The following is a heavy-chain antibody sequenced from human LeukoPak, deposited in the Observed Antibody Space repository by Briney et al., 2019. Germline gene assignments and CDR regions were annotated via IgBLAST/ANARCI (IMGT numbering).Heavy chain of an antibody. Sequence: GGSLRLSCAASGFTFSSYAMSWVRQAPGKGLEWVSAISGSGGSTYYVDSVKGRFTISRDNSKNTLYLQMNSLRAEDTAVYYCAKGLGSNGATDFDYWGQGTLVTVSS. CDR3: AKGLGSNGATDFDY. D-gene: IGHD1-1*01. CDR1: GFTFSSYA. V-gene: IGHV3-23*01. J-gene: IGHJ4*02. CDR2: ISGSGGST.